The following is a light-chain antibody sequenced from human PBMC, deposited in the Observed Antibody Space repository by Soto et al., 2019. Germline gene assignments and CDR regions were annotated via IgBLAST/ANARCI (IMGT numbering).Light chain of an antibody. CDR3: QKYNSPPIT. CDR1: QAISNS. CDR2: GAS. Sequence: DIQMTQSPSSLSASVGDRVTITCRASQAISNSLAWYQQKPGTVPTLLIYGASTLQSGVPSRFSGSGSGTDFTLTISSLQPEDVATYYCQKYNSPPITFGQGTRLEIK. V-gene: IGKV1-27*01. J-gene: IGKJ5*01.